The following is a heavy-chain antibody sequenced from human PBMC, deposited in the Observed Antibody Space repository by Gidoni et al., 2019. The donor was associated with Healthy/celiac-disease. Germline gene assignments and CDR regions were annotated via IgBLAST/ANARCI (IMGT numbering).Heavy chain of an antibody. Sequence: QVQLVESGGGVVQPGRSLRLSCAASGFTFSSYGMHWVRQAPGKGLEWVAVIWYDGSNKYYADSVKGRFTISRDNSKNTLYLQMNSLRAEDTAVYYCARELPSGWRYYYYGMDVWGQGTTVTVSS. CDR3: ARELPSGWRYYYYGMDV. CDR1: GFTFSSYG. CDR2: IWYDGSNK. V-gene: IGHV3-33*01. D-gene: IGHD6-19*01. J-gene: IGHJ6*02.